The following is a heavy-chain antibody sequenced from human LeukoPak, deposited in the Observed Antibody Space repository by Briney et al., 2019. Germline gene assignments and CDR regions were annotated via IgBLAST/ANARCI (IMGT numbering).Heavy chain of an antibody. CDR2: VYHDGST. CDR3: ARDFFGRAAGTGNWFDP. Sequence: PSETLSLTCTVSGGSISRYYWSWIRQSPGKGLEWIGSVYHDGSTYYNPSLKSRVTVSADTSKNQISLSLSSVTATDTAVYYCARDFFGRAAGTGNWFDPWGQGTLVTVSS. V-gene: IGHV4-59*04. J-gene: IGHJ5*02. CDR1: GGSISRYY. D-gene: IGHD6-13*01.